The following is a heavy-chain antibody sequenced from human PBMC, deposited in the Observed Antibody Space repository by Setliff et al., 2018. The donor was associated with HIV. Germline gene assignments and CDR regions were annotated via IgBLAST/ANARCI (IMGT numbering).Heavy chain of an antibody. D-gene: IGHD3-22*01. CDR3: GRQVPVPGVAVTPIDY. CDR1: GGSISSYY. Sequence: SETLSLTCTVSGGSISSYYWTWLRQFPGKGLEWIGFIFYTGSTTYNPSLNSLVTISVDTSKNQFSLKVTSVTAAYPAVYYCGRQVPVPGVAVTPIDYWGQGTLVTVSS. J-gene: IGHJ4*02. V-gene: IGHV4-59*08. CDR2: IFYTGST.